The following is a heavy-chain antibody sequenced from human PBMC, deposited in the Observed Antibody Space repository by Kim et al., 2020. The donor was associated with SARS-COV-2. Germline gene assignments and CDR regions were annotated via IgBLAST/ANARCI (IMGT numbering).Heavy chain of an antibody. Sequence: GGSLRLSCAASGFTFSSYGMHWVRQAPGKGLEWVAVIWYDGSNKYYADSVKGRFTISRDNSKNTLYLQMNSLRAEDTAVYYCARDTNYYDSSGYYEAPFDYWGQGTLVTVSS. CDR3: ARDTNYYDSSGYYEAPFDY. V-gene: IGHV3-33*01. CDR1: GFTFSSYG. D-gene: IGHD3-22*01. CDR2: IWYDGSNK. J-gene: IGHJ4*02.